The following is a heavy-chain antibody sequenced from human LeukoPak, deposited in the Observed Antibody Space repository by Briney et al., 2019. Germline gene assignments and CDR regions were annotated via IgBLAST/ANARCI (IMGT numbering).Heavy chain of an antibody. Sequence: GGSLRLSCAASGFTFDEYGMSWVRQAPGKGLEWVSSINWDGGSTAYADSVQGRFTISRDNAKNSLHLQMRSLRAEDTAFYYCARDSFSGSSLDYWGQGTLVTVSS. D-gene: IGHD1-26*01. V-gene: IGHV3-20*04. CDR3: ARDSFSGSSLDY. CDR1: GFTFDEYG. CDR2: INWDGGST. J-gene: IGHJ4*02.